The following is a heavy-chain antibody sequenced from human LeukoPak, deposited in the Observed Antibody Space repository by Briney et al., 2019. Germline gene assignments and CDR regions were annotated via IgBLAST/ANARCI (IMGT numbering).Heavy chain of an antibody. V-gene: IGHV3-21*01. CDR2: ISSSSSYI. CDR3: AIHSSGYPFFDY. CDR1: GFTFSTYW. D-gene: IGHD3-22*01. J-gene: IGHJ4*02. Sequence: GGSLRLSCAVSGFTFSTYWMSWVRQAPGKGLEWVSSISSSSSYIYYADSVKGRFTISRDNAKNSLYLQMNSLRAEDTAVYYCAIHSSGYPFFDYWGQGTLVTVSS.